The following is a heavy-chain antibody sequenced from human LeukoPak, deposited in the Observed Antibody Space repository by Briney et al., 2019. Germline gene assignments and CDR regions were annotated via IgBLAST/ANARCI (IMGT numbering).Heavy chain of an antibody. J-gene: IGHJ6*02. CDR3: ARGRTTVTTLRYYYYYGMDV. D-gene: IGHD4-11*01. CDR1: GFTFSSYD. CDR2: IGTAGDT. Sequence: GGSLRLSCAASGFTFSSYDMHWVRQATGKGLEWFSAIGTAGDTYYPGSVKARFTISRENAKNSLYLQMNSLRAGDTAVYYCARGRTTVTTLRYYYYYGMDVWGQGTTVTVSS. V-gene: IGHV3-13*01.